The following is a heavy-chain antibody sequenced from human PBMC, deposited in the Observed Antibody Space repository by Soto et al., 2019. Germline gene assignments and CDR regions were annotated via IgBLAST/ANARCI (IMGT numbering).Heavy chain of an antibody. Sequence: EVQLVESGGGLVQPGGSLRLSCAASGFTVSSNYMSWVRQAPGKGLEWVSVIYSGGSTYYADSVKGRFTISRDNSKNTLYLQMNSLRAEDTAVYYCARDLRGVDYGDYGDYFDYWGQGTLVTVSS. D-gene: IGHD4-17*01. CDR1: GFTVSSNY. CDR3: ARDLRGVDYGDYGDYFDY. CDR2: IYSGGST. V-gene: IGHV3-66*01. J-gene: IGHJ4*02.